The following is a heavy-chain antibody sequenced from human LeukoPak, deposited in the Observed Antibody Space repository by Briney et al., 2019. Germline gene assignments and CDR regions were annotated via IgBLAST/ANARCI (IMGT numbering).Heavy chain of an antibody. CDR1: GGSFSGYY. Sequence: SETLSLTCAVYGGSFSGYYWSWIRQPPRKGLEWIGEINHSGSTNYSPSLKSRVTISVDTSKNQFSLKLRSVTAADTAVYYCARGRQGITIFGVVTRKYFDYCGQGTLVTVSS. CDR2: INHSGST. D-gene: IGHD3-3*01. CDR3: ARGRQGITIFGVVTRKYFDY. J-gene: IGHJ4*02. V-gene: IGHV4-34*01.